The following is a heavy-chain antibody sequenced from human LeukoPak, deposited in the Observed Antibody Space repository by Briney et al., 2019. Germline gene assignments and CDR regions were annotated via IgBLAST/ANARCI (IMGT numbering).Heavy chain of an antibody. CDR3: AKVNGYGGNARNYYYYGMDV. J-gene: IGHJ6*02. Sequence: PGGSLRLSCAASGFTFSSYAMSWVRHAPGQGLEWVSAISGSGGSTYYADSVKSRFTISRDNSENTLYLQMNSLSAEDTAVYYCAKVNGYGGNARNYYYYGMDVWGQGTTVIVSS. D-gene: IGHD4-23*01. CDR1: GFTFSSYA. CDR2: ISGSGGST. V-gene: IGHV3-23*01.